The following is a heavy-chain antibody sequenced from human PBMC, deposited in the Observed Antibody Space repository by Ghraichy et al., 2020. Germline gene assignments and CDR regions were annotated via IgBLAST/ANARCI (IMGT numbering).Heavy chain of an antibody. CDR3: ARGGYSYGYTDY. CDR2: ISSSSSYT. Sequence: GGSLRLSCAASGFTFSDYYMSWIRQAPGKGLEWVSYISSSSSYTNYADSVKGRFTISRDNAKNSLYLQMNSLRAEDTAVYYCARGGYSYGYTDYWGQGTLVTVSS. CDR1: GFTFSDYY. D-gene: IGHD5-18*01. V-gene: IGHV3-11*06. J-gene: IGHJ4*02.